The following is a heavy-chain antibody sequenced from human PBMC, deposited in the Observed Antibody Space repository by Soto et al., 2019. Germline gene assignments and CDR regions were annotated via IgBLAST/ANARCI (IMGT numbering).Heavy chain of an antibody. D-gene: IGHD6-6*01. CDR3: AKQLVFARGYFDY. V-gene: IGHV3-30*18. Sequence: GGSLRLSCAASGFTFSSYGMHWVRQAPGKGLEWVAVISYDGSNKYYADSVKGRFTISRDNSKNTLYLQMNSLRAEDTAVYYCAKQLVFARGYFDYWGQGTLVTVSS. CDR2: ISYDGSNK. J-gene: IGHJ4*02. CDR1: GFTFSSYG.